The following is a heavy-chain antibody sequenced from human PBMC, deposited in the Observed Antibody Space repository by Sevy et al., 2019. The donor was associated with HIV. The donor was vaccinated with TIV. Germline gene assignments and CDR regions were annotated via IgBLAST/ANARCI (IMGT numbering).Heavy chain of an antibody. CDR1: GFTFNKYN. J-gene: IGHJ4*02. V-gene: IGHV3-21*01. CDR3: AREGSGRY. Sequence: GGSLRLSCAASGFTFNKYNMIWVRQAPGKGLEWVSFISSGSNYLYYADSVRGRFTTSRDNAKNSLYLQMNTLRAEDTAVYYCAREGSGRYWGQGTLVNVSS. D-gene: IGHD3-10*01. CDR2: ISSGSNYL.